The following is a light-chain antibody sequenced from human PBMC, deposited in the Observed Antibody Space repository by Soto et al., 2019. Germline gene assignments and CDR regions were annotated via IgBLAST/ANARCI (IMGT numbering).Light chain of an antibody. V-gene: IGKV3-11*01. CDR3: QQRGNWPIT. CDR1: QNVYTY. J-gene: IGKJ5*01. CDR2: DPS. Sequence: DIILTQSPATLSLSPGERATLSCRASQNVYTYLAWYQQNPDQAPSLLIYDPSNSSTGVPARFSGSGSGTDFTLAISCLAPEDFAVYYCQQRGNWPITFGQGTRLDIK.